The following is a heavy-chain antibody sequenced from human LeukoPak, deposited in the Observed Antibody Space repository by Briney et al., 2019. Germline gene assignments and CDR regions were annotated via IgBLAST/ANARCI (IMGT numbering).Heavy chain of an antibody. CDR1: GFTFSSYA. V-gene: IGHV3-23*01. D-gene: IGHD3-9*01. J-gene: IGHJ4*02. CDR3: AKDATGYLYYFHY. Sequence: GGSLRLSCAASGFTFSSYAMSWVRQAPGKGLEGVSAIGGSGGSTYYADSVKGRFTISRDNSKNTLYLQMNSLRAEDTAVYYCAKDATGYLYYFHYWGQGTLVTVSS. CDR2: IGGSGGST.